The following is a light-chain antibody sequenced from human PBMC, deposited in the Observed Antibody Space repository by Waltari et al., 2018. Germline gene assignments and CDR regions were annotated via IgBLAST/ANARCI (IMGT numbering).Light chain of an antibody. Sequence: QSVLTQPPSASGPPGQRVPIPCSGSTSNIGRNYVYWYQQFPGTAPKLLVYRNNERPSGVPDRISGSKSGTSASLAISGLRSEDEADYYCATWDGSLTAWVFGGGTKVTVL. J-gene: IGLJ3*02. V-gene: IGLV1-47*01. CDR2: RNN. CDR3: ATWDGSLTAWV. CDR1: TSNIGRNY.